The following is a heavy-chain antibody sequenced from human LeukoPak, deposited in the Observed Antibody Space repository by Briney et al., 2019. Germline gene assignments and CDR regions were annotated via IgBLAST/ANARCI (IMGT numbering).Heavy chain of an antibody. CDR1: GFTFSSYA. D-gene: IGHD2/OR15-2a*01. Sequence: GGSLRLSCAASGFTFSSYAMSWVRQAPGEGLVWVSRIRSDGSDTRYAESVKGRFTISRDNAKNTLYLQMNSLRAEDTAVYYCARDWFHAIDYWGQGTLVTVSS. J-gene: IGHJ4*02. V-gene: IGHV3-74*01. CDR2: IRSDGSDT. CDR3: ARDWFHAIDY.